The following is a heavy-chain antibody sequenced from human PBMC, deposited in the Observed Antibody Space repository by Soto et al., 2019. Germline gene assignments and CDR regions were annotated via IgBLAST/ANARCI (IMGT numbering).Heavy chain of an antibody. V-gene: IGHV1-18*01. J-gene: IGHJ4*02. CDR1: GYTFTSYG. D-gene: IGHD2-15*01. Sequence: QVQLVQSGAEVKKPGASVKVSCKASGYTFTSYGISWVRQAPGQGLEWMGWISAYNGNTNYAQKLQGRVTMTTDTATSTAYMEQRSLRSDDTAVYYCARIDLGYCSGGSCYGFRTTWDYWGQGTLVTVSS. CDR3: ARIDLGYCSGGSCYGFRTTWDY. CDR2: ISAYNGNT.